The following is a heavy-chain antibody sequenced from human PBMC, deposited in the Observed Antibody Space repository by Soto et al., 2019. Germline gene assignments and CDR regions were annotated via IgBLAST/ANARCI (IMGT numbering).Heavy chain of an antibody. CDR1: GFSFSDYA. CDR3: AKGYSSAWYTPDV. J-gene: IGHJ6*02. D-gene: IGHD6-13*01. Sequence: EVQLLESGGGLIQPGGSLRLSCAVSGFSFSDYAMSWVRQAPGKGLEWVSGISDSGGNTYYADSMKGRFTISRENYKNTLYLQMNSLRGEDTAIYYCAKGYSSAWYTPDVWGQGTTVTVSS. CDR2: ISDSGGNT. V-gene: IGHV3-23*01.